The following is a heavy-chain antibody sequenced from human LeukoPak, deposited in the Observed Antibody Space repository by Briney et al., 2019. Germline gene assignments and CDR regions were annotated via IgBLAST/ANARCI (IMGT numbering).Heavy chain of an antibody. CDR3: ARTPGYCSGGSCFPGAFDI. J-gene: IGHJ3*02. V-gene: IGHV4-30-4*01. CDR1: GGSISSGDYY. CDR2: IYYSGST. D-gene: IGHD2-15*01. Sequence: PSETLSLTCTVSGGSISSGDYYWSWIRQPPGKGLEWIGYIYYSGSTYYNPSLKSRVTISVDTSKNQFSLKLSSVTAADTAVYYCARTPGYCSGGSCFPGAFDIWGQGTMVTVSS.